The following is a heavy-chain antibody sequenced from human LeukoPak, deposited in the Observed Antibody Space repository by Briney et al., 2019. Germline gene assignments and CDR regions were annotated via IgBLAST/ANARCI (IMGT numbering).Heavy chain of an antibody. CDR2: ISSSSDYI. V-gene: IGHV3-21*06. D-gene: IGHD3-10*01. J-gene: IGHJ4*02. CDR1: GFTFSNSS. Sequence: GGSLRLSCAASGFTFSNSSMNWVRQAPGKGLEWVSSISSSSDYIYDADSVKGRFTISRDNAQNSLYLQMNNLRVEDTAVYYCVRDRGSRAGSDYWGQGTRVTVSS. CDR3: VRDRGSRAGSDY.